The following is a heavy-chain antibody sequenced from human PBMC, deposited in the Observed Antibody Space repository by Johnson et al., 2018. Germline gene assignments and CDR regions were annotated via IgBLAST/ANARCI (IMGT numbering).Heavy chain of an antibody. J-gene: IGHJ2*01. Sequence: VQLVESGGGLVKPGGSLRLSCAASGFTFSSYSMNWVRQAPGKGLEWVSSISSSSSYIYYADSVKGRFTISRDNAKNSLYLQMNSLRAEDTAVYYCARAFWALRYFDGVGGTGGRKKDWYFDLWGRGTLVTGSS. CDR3: ARAFWALRYFDGVGGTGGRKKDWYFDL. CDR2: ISSSSSYI. CDR1: GFTFSSYS. D-gene: IGHD3-9*01. V-gene: IGHV3-21*01.